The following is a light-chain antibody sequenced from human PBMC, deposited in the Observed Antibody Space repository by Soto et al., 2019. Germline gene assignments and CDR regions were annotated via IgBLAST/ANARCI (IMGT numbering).Light chain of an antibody. Sequence: EFVLTQSPGTLSLSPGERATLSCRASQSLANSFIAWYQQKPGQAPRLLIYDTSSRASGIPDRFSGSGSGTDFTLPISRLETEDFAVFYCQQYGTSEIIFGQGTRL. CDR1: QSLANSF. J-gene: IGKJ5*01. CDR3: QQYGTSEII. V-gene: IGKV3-20*01. CDR2: DTS.